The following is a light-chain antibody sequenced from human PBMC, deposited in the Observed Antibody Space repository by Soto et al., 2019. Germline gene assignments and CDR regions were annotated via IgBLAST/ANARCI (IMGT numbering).Light chain of an antibody. CDR3: QQYSNSPPWT. J-gene: IGKJ1*01. CDR1: QSVGSNY. CDR2: GTS. V-gene: IGKV3-20*01. Sequence: EIVLTQSPGTLSLSPGDRATLSCRASQSVGSNYLGWYQQKPGQTPRLIIYGTSNRATGIPDRFSGSGSGTDFTLTISRLEPEDFAVYYCQQYSNSPPWTFGQGTKVEIK.